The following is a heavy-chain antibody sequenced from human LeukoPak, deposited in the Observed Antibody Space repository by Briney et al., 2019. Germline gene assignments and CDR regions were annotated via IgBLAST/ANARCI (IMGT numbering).Heavy chain of an antibody. J-gene: IGHJ4*02. CDR2: IYTSGST. CDR3: GRASSGGSFDY. Sequence: SQTLSLTCTVSGGSISSGSYYWSWIRQPAGKGLEWIGRIYTSGSTYYNPSLKSRVIISVDTSKNLFSLKLSSVTAADTAVYYCGRASSGGSFDYWGQGTQVTVSS. V-gene: IGHV4-61*02. CDR1: GGSISSGSYY. D-gene: IGHD2-15*01.